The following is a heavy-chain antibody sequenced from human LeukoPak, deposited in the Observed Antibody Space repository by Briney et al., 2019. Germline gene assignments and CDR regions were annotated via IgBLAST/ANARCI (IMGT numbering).Heavy chain of an antibody. CDR1: RFTVATNH. V-gene: IGHV3-66*01. CDR3: ARASRWLAFDT. D-gene: IGHD6-19*01. CDR2: IYNGDNT. J-gene: IGHJ4*02. Sequence: PGGSLRLSCAASRFTVATNHMNWVRQAPGKGPEWVSVIYNGDNTAYADSVKGRFTVSRDNSKNTLYLQMHSLGAEDTAVYFCARASRWLAFDTWGQGTLVAVSS.